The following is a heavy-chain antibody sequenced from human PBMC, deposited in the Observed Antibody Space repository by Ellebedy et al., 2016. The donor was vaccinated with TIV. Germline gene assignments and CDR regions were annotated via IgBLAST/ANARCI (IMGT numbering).Heavy chain of an antibody. CDR2: INPNSGGT. J-gene: IGHJ5*02. D-gene: IGHD5-12*01. V-gene: IGHV1-2*04. Sequence: ASVKVSXKASGYTFTGYYMHWVRQAPGQGLEWMGWINPNSGGTNYAQKFQGWVTMTRDTSISTAYMELSRLRSDDTAVYYCARGGYSGYDFVYWFDPWGQGTLVTVSS. CDR3: ARGGYSGYDFVYWFDP. CDR1: GYTFTGYY.